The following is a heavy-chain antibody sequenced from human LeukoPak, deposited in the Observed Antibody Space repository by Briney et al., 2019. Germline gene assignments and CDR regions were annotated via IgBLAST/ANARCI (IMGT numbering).Heavy chain of an antibody. CDR1: GFTFSSYG. V-gene: IGHV3-30*02. CDR3: AKGQGGSSGYYYFDY. D-gene: IGHD3-22*01. J-gene: IGHJ4*02. Sequence: GGSLRLSCAASGFTFSSYGMHWVRQAPGKWLEWVAFIRYDGSNKYYADSVKGRFTISRDNSKNTLYLQMNSLRAEDTAVYYCAKGQGGSSGYYYFDYWGQGTLVTVSS. CDR2: IRYDGSNK.